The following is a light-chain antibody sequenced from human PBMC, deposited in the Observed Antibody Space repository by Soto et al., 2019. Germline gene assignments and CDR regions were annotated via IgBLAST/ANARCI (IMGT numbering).Light chain of an antibody. CDR1: SIDVGGYNY. Sequence: QSALTQPPSVSGSPGPSITTSCTGTSIDVGGYNYVSWYHQHPGKAPKLMIYDVSNRPSGVSNRFSGSKSGNTASLTISGLQAEDENDYYCSSYTSSGRYVFVNGTKVTVL. CDR3: SSYTSSGRYV. V-gene: IGLV2-14*01. CDR2: DVS. J-gene: IGLJ1*01.